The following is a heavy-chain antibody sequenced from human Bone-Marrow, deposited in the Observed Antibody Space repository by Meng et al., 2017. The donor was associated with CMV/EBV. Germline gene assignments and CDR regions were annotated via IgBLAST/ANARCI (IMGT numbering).Heavy chain of an antibody. CDR1: GDSISSGNFY. CDR2: IYHGGST. V-gene: IGHV4-39*01. D-gene: IGHD3-22*01. CDR3: LANGYYSNWFDP. Sequence: QVQLQESGPGLVKPSETLSLICSVSGDSISSGNFYWGWIRQPPGKGLEYIGGIYHGGSTYYTPSLKSRVTIFVDTSKNQFSLRLTSVTAADTAVYYCLANGYYSNWFDPWGQGTLVTVSS. J-gene: IGHJ5*02.